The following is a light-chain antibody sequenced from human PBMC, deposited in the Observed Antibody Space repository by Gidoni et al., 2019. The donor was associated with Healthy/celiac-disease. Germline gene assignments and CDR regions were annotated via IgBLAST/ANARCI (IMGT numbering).Light chain of an antibody. CDR2: QDS. Sequence: SYALTQPPSVSVSPGQTASITCSGDKLGDKYACWYQQKPGQSPVLVIYQDSKRPSGIPERFSGSNSGNTATLTISGTQAMDEADYYCQAWDSSDVVFGGGTKLTV. V-gene: IGLV3-1*01. CDR1: KLGDKY. J-gene: IGLJ2*01. CDR3: QAWDSSDVV.